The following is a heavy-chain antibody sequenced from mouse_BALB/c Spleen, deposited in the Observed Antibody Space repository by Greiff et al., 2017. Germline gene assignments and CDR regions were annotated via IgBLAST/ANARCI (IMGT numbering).Heavy chain of an antibody. CDR2: ISNGGGST. CDR1: GFTFSSYT. D-gene: IGHD6-1*01. Sequence: EVKVVESGGGLVQPGGSLKLSCAASGFTFSSYTMSWVRQTPEKRLEWVAYISNGGGSTYYPDTVKGRFTISSDNAKNTLYLQMSSLKSEDTAMYYCARGRFDYWGQGTTLTVSS. J-gene: IGHJ2*01. CDR3: ARGRFDY. V-gene: IGHV5-12-2*01.